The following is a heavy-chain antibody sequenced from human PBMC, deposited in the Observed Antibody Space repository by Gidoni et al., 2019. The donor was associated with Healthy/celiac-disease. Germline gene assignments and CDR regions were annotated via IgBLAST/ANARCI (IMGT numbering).Heavy chain of an antibody. V-gene: IGHV4-31*02. CDR2: IYYSGST. D-gene: IGHD6-13*01. CDR3: ARVGVGGRAEYSSSGQVNWFDP. J-gene: IGHJ5*02. Sequence: GLEWIGYIYYSGSTYYNPSLKSRVTISVDTSKNQFSLKLSSVTAADTAVYYCARVGVGGRAEYSSSGQVNWFDPWGQGTLVTVSS.